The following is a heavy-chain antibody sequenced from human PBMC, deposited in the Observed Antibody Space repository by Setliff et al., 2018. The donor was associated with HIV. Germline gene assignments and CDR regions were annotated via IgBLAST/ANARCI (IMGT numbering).Heavy chain of an antibody. J-gene: IGHJ4*02. D-gene: IGHD4-17*01. CDR2: IIPIFGTA. V-gene: IGHV1-69*13. Sequence: SVKVSCKTSGGTVIGGTVMSYSISWVRQAPGQGLEWMGGIIPIFGTANYAPRFQGRVTITADASTSTAYMELISLRSEDTAVYYCARGSDYGEYVDYWGQGTLVTVSS. CDR1: GGTVIGGTVMSYS. CDR3: ARGSDYGEYVDY.